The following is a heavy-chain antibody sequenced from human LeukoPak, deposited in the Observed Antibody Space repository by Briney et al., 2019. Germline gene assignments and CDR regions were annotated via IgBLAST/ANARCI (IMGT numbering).Heavy chain of an antibody. CDR3: ARGWFGQLLQDY. J-gene: IGHJ4*02. CDR1: GYTFTIYD. D-gene: IGHD3-10*01. CDR2: MNPNSGNT. Sequence: ASVKLSCKASGYTFTIYDINWVRQATGQGPEWMGWMNPNSGNTGYAQQFQGRVTMTRTTSTSTAYMELSSLRSDDTAVYYCARGWFGQLLQDYWGQGTLVTVSS. V-gene: IGHV1-8*01.